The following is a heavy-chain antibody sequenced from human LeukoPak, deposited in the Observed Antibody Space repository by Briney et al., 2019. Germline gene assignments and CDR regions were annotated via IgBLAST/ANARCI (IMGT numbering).Heavy chain of an antibody. J-gene: IGHJ4*02. CDR1: GFTFSSYG. CDR2: IRYDGSNK. D-gene: IGHD6-13*01. V-gene: IGHV3-30*02. CDR3: ARDCKATYSSRSYYFDY. Sequence: GGSLRLSCAASGFTFSSYGMHWVRQAPGKGLEWVAFIRYDGSNKYYADSVKGRFTISRDNSKNTLYLQMNSLRAEDTAVYYCARDCKATYSSRSYYFDYWGQGTLVTVSS.